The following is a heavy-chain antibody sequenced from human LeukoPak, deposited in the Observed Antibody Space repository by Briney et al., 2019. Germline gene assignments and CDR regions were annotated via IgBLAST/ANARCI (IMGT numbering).Heavy chain of an antibody. CDR1: GYIFTKYG. CDR3: SRTYSESFRRVGEYDY. V-gene: IGHV1-18*01. J-gene: IGHJ4*02. D-gene: IGHD3-10*01. CDR2: ISGNSGNT. Sequence: GASVNVSCKASGYIFTKYGINWIRQAPGQGPEWMGWISGNSGNTDFAPKFQGRLMMTADTSTSTAFMELRSLRPDDTAVYYCSRTYSESFRRVGEYDYWGQGTQVTVSS.